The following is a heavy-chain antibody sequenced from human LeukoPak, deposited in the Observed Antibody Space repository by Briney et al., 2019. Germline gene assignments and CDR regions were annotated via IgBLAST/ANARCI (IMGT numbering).Heavy chain of an antibody. CDR2: ISGSGSST. V-gene: IGHV3-23*01. Sequence: GGSLRLSCAASGFTFSSYAMSWVRQAPGKGLEWVSIISGSGSSTYYADSVKGRFTISRDNSKNTLYLQMNSLRAEDTAVYYCAKDPYYDSSGYFDYWGQGTLVTVSS. CDR1: GFTFSSYA. CDR3: AKDPYYDSSGYFDY. D-gene: IGHD3-22*01. J-gene: IGHJ4*02.